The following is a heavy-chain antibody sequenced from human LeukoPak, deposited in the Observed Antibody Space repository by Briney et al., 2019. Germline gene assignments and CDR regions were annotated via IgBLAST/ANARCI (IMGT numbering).Heavy chain of an antibody. CDR2: INPNSGGT. CDR1: GYTFTGYY. V-gene: IGHV1-2*02. CDR3: ARDRVTMVRGVMSSFDY. D-gene: IGHD3-10*01. J-gene: IGHJ4*02. Sequence: GASVKVSCKASGYTFTGYYMHWVRQAPGQGLEWMGWINPNSGGTNYAQKFQGRVTMTRDTSISTAYMELSRLRSDDTAVYYCARDRVTMVRGVMSSFDYWGQGTLVTVSS.